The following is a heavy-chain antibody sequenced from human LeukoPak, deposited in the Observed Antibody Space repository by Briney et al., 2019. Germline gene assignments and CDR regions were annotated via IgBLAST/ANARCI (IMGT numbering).Heavy chain of an antibody. J-gene: IGHJ4*02. Sequence: SETLSLTCAVYGGSFSGYYWSWIRQPPGKGLEWIGEINHSGSTNYNPSLKSRVTISVDTSKNQFSLKLSSVTAADTAVYYCAGGYYYDSSFDYWGQGTLVTVSS. CDR3: AGGYYYDSSFDY. D-gene: IGHD3-22*01. V-gene: IGHV4-34*01. CDR2: INHSGST. CDR1: GGSFSGYY.